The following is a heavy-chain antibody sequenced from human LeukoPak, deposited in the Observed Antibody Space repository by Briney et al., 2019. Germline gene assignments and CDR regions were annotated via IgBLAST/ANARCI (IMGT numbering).Heavy chain of an antibody. V-gene: IGHV3-23*01. CDR1: GFTFGRHA. J-gene: IGHJ4*02. CDR3: GKTTVGYSSGQKPAWPVDF. CDR2: IFGSGGSP. D-gene: IGHD5-18*01. Sequence: GGSLTLSCGASGFTFGRHAMYWVRQAPGKGLEWVAGIFGSGGSPHYADSVKGRFTISRDNPRNTVYLQINSLRDDDTAVYYCGKTTVGYSSGQKPAWPVDFWGQGTLVTVSS.